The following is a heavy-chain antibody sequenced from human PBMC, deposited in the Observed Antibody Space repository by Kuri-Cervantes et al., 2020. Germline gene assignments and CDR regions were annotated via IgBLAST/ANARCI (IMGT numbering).Heavy chain of an antibody. V-gene: IGHV3-21*01. Sequence: GGSLRLSCAASGFTFSSYSMSWVRQAPGKGLEWVSSISSSSSYIYYADSVKGRFTISRDNTKNSLYLQMNSLRAEDTAVYYCAKVSYGGSHGSGSHWGQGTLITVSS. J-gene: IGHJ4*02. D-gene: IGHD3-10*01. CDR1: GFTFSSYS. CDR2: ISSSSSYI. CDR3: AKVSYGGSHGSGSH.